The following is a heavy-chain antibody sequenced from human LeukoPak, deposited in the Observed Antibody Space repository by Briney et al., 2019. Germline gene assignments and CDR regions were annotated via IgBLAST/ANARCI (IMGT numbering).Heavy chain of an antibody. D-gene: IGHD7-27*01. J-gene: IGHJ4*02. Sequence: ASVKVSCKASGYTFTSFDFNWVRQATGQGLEWMGWMKSNNGHTGYAQKFQGRVTMTRDTSISTAYMELSSLTFEDTAVYYCARGPPNWGMVGYWGQGTLVTVSS. V-gene: IGHV1-8*01. CDR2: MKSNNGHT. CDR1: GYTFTSFD. CDR3: ARGPPNWGMVGY.